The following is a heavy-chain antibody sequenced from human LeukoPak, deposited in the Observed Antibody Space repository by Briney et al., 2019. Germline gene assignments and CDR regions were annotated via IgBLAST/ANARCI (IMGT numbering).Heavy chain of an antibody. Sequence: SETLSLSCTVSGGSISSYYWSWIRRPPGKGLEWIGEINHSGSTNYNPSLKSRVTISVDTSKNQFSLKLSSVTAADTAVYYCARLRYCSSTSCYKGYRGYYYYYMDVWGKGTTVTVSS. V-gene: IGHV4-34*01. CDR3: ARLRYCSSTSCYKGYRGYYYYYMDV. CDR1: GGSISSYY. CDR2: INHSGST. D-gene: IGHD2-2*02. J-gene: IGHJ6*03.